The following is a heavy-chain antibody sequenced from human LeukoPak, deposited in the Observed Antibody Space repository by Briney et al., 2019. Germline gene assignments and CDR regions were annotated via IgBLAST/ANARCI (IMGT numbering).Heavy chain of an antibody. CDR3: ARARPFTIFGVVNGGDYYYMDV. Sequence: SVKVSCKASGGTFSSYAISWVRQAPGQGLEWMGGIIPIFGTANYAQKFQGRVTITADESTSTAYMELGSLRSEDTAVYYCARARPFTIFGVVNGGDYYYMDVWGKGTTVTVSS. CDR2: IIPIFGTA. D-gene: IGHD3-3*01. J-gene: IGHJ6*03. CDR1: GGTFSSYA. V-gene: IGHV1-69*13.